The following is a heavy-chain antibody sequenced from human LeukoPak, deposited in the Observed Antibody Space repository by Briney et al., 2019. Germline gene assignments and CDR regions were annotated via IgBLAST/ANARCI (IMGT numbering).Heavy chain of an antibody. Sequence: KAGGSLRLSCAASGFTFSSFTMNWVRQAPGKGLEWVSSISSTSTYIHYADSVKGRFTISRDNAKNSLYLQMNSLRAEDTAVYYCARFDYADYLAFYYWGQGTLVTVSS. V-gene: IGHV3-21*01. CDR1: GFTFSSFT. CDR2: ISSTSTYI. D-gene: IGHD4-17*01. J-gene: IGHJ4*02. CDR3: ARFDYADYLAFYY.